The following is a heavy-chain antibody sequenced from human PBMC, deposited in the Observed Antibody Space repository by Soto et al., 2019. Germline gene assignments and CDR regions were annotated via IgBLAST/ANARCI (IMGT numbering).Heavy chain of an antibody. Sequence: NPAETLSLTCTVSGGSISSYYWSWIRQPPGKGLEWIGYIYYSGSTNYNPSLKSRVTISVDTSKNQFSLKLSSVTAADTAVYYCARLEASRYCSSTSCYEFDYWGQGTLVTVSS. CDR1: GGSISSYY. V-gene: IGHV4-59*01. D-gene: IGHD2-2*01. CDR2: IYYSGST. J-gene: IGHJ4*02. CDR3: ARLEASRYCSSTSCYEFDY.